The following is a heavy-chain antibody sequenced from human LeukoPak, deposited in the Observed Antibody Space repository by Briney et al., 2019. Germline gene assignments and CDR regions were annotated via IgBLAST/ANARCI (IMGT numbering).Heavy chain of an antibody. Sequence: SETLSLTCTVFGGSISSSSYYWGWIRQPRGKGLEWIGSIYYTRSTYYNPSLKSRVTISVDTSKNQFSLKLTSVTAADTAVYYCARGVTMIVVVIHDWYFDLWGRGTLVTVSS. J-gene: IGHJ2*01. V-gene: IGHV4-39*01. CDR1: GGSISSSSYY. D-gene: IGHD3-22*01. CDR3: ARGVTMIVVVIHDWYFDL. CDR2: IYYTRST.